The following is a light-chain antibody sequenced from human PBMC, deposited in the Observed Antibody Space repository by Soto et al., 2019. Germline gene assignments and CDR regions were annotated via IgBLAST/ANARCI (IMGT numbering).Light chain of an antibody. Sequence: QSALPQPASVSGSPGQSITISCTGTSSDVGGYNYVSWYQQHPGKAPKLMIYDVSYRPSGVSNRFSGSKSGDTASLTISGLQAEDEADYYCSSYTSSSTPYYVFGTGTKVTVL. CDR2: DVS. J-gene: IGLJ1*01. V-gene: IGLV2-14*01. CDR1: SSDVGGYNY. CDR3: SSYTSSSTPYYV.